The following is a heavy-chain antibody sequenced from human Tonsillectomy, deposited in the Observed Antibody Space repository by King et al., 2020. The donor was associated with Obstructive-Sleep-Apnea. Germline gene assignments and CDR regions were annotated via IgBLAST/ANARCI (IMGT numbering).Heavy chain of an antibody. J-gene: IGHJ4*02. V-gene: IGHV3-30*04. CDR2: ISYDGSNK. CDR1: GFTFSSYA. D-gene: IGHD1-26*01. Sequence: VQLVESGGGVVQPGRSLRLSCAASGFTFSSYAMHWVRQAPGKGLEWVALISYDGSNKYYADAVKGRFTNSRDNSKNTLYLQMNSLRAEETAVYYCASDRVVGATHPYWGQGTLVTVSS. CDR3: ASDRVVGATHPY.